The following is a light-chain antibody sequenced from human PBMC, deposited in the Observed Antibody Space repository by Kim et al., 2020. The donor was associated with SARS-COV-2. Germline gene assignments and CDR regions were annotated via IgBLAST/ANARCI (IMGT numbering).Light chain of an antibody. CDR1: SGSIASND. V-gene: IGLV6-57*02. CDR2: EDN. Sequence: GKTLHSSCTGSSGSIASNDVQWYQQRPGSAPTTVIYEDNQRPSGVPDRFSGSIDSSSNSASLTISGLKTEDEADYYCQSYDSSNVVFGGGTQLTVL. CDR3: QSYDSSNVV. J-gene: IGLJ2*01.